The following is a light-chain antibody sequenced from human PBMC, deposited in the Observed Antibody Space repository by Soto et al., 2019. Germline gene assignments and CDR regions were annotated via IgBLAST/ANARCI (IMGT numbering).Light chain of an antibody. CDR1: NIGGYI. J-gene: IGLJ2*01. V-gene: IGLV3-21*02. Sequence: SYELTQPPSVSVAPGQMARIPCGGNNIGGYIVHWYRQRPGLAPVLVVYDDDDRPSGIPERFSGSNSGNTATLTISRVEAGDEADYYCQVWGRGSDPPVVFGGGTKLTVL. CDR2: DDD. CDR3: QVWGRGSDPPVV.